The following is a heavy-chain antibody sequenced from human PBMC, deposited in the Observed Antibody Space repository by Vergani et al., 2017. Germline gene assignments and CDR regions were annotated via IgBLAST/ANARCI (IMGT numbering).Heavy chain of an antibody. D-gene: IGHD1-26*01. Sequence: EVQLLESGGGLVQPGGSLRLSCAASGFTFSSYAMSWVRQAPGKGLEWVSAISGSGGSTYYADSVKGRFTISRDKSKNTLYLQMNSLIAEDTAVYYCAKDLQWELLYYFDYWGQGTLVTVSS. V-gene: IGHV3-23*01. CDR2: ISGSGGST. J-gene: IGHJ4*02. CDR1: GFTFSSYA. CDR3: AKDLQWELLYYFDY.